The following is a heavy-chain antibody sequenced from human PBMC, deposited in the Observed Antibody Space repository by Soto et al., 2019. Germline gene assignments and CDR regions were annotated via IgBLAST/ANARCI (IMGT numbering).Heavy chain of an antibody. Sequence: SETLSLTCTVSGGSISSGDYYWSWIRQPPGKGLEWIGYIYYSGSTYYNPSLKSRVTISVDTSKNQFSLKLSSVTAADTAVYYCASTGKWLVRSDDYWGQGTLVTVS. J-gene: IGHJ4*02. CDR2: IYYSGST. D-gene: IGHD6-19*01. CDR1: GGSISSGDYY. CDR3: ASTGKWLVRSDDY. V-gene: IGHV4-30-4*01.